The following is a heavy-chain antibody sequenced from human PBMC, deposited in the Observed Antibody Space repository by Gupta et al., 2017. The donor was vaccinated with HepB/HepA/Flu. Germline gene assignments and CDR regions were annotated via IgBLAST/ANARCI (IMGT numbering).Heavy chain of an antibody. CDR1: GFTFSSYA. CDR3: AKDLHELGMPLYYYYYMDV. J-gene: IGHJ6*03. V-gene: IGHV3-23*01. Sequence: EVQLLESGGGLVQPGGSLRLSCAASGFTFSSYAMSWVRQAPGKGLEWVSAISGSGGSTYYADSVKGRFTISRDNSKNTLYLQMNSLRAEDTAVYYCAKDLHELGMPLYYYYYMDVWGKGTTVTVSS. CDR2: ISGSGGST. D-gene: IGHD7-27*01.